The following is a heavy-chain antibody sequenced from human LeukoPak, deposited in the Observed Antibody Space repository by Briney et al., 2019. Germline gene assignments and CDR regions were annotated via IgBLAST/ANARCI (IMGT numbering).Heavy chain of an antibody. CDR1: GYTFTSYD. CDR2: INPNSCNT. CDR3: ARVPRYCSSTSCYELGHFDY. D-gene: IGHD2-2*01. J-gene: IGHJ4*02. Sequence: ASVKVSCKASGYTFTSYDINWVREATGQGLEWMGWINPNSCNTGYAQKFQGRVTMTRNTSISTAYMELSSLRSEDTAVYYCARVPRYCSSTSCYELGHFDYWGQGTLVTVSS. V-gene: IGHV1-8*01.